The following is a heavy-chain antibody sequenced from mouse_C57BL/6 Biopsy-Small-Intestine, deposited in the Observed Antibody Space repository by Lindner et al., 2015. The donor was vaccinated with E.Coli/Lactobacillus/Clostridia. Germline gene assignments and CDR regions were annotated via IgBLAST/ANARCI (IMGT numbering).Heavy chain of an antibody. CDR1: GFNIKDDY. J-gene: IGHJ4*01. Sequence: VQLQESGAELVRPGASVKLSCTASGFNIKDDYMHWVKQRPEQGLEWIGRIDPANGNTKYAPKFQDKATITADTSSHTAYLQLSSLTSEDTAVYYCARHDDYWLVAMDYWGQGTSVTVSS. CDR2: IDPANGNT. V-gene: IGHV14-3*01. CDR3: ARHDDYWLVAMDY. D-gene: IGHD2-3*01.